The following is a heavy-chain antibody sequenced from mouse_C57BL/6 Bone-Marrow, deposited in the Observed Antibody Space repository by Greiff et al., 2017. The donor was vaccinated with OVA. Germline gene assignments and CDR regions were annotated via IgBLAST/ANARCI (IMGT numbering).Heavy chain of an antibody. CDR2: ISSGGSYT. Sequence: DVMLVESGGDLVKPGGSLKLSCAASGFTFSSYGMSWVRQTPDKRLEWVATISSGGSYTYYPDSVKGRFTISRDNAKNTLYLQMSSLKSEDTAMYYCARGAITTVVDLYWYFDVWGTGTTVTVSS. V-gene: IGHV5-6*02. CDR1: GFTFSSYG. D-gene: IGHD1-1*01. J-gene: IGHJ1*03. CDR3: ARGAITTVVDLYWYFDV.